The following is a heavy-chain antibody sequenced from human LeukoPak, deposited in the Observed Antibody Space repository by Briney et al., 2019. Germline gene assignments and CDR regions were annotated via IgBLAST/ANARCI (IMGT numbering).Heavy chain of an antibody. CDR2: ISWNSGSI. J-gene: IGHJ3*02. CDR1: GFTFDDYA. D-gene: IGHD1-26*01. CDR3: AKARARWELLFAFDI. Sequence: GRSLRLSCAASGFTFDDYAMHWVRQAPGKGLEWVSGISWNSGSIGYADSVRGRFTISRDNAKNSLYLQMNSLRAEDTALYYCAKARARWELLFAFDIWGQGTMVTVSS. V-gene: IGHV3-9*01.